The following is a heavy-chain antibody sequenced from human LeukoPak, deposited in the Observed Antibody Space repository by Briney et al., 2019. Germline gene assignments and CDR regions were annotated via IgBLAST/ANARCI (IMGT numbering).Heavy chain of an antibody. CDR3: ARDLGGSYYEYYFDY. J-gene: IGHJ4*02. CDR1: GYTFTSYA. D-gene: IGHD1-26*01. CDR2: INPNSGGT. V-gene: IGHV1-2*02. Sequence: GASVKVSCKASGYTFTSYAMHWVRQAPGQRLEWMGWINPNSGGTNYAQKFQGRVTMTRDTSISTAYMELSRLRSDDTAVYYCARDLGGSYYEYYFDYWGQGTLVTVSS.